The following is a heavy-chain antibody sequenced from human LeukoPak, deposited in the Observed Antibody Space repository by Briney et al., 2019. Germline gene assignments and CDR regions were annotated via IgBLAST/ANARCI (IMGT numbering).Heavy chain of an antibody. CDR3: ARVHEDSSGWYQPFDY. CDR1: GGSISSYY. V-gene: IGHV4-59*01. D-gene: IGHD6-19*01. CDR2: IYYSGST. J-gene: IGHJ4*02. Sequence: SETLSLTCSVSGGSISSYYWSWIRQPPGKGLEWIGYIYYSGSTNYNPSLKSRVTISVDTSKNQFSLKLSSVTAADTAVYYCARVHEDSSGWYQPFDYWGQGTLVTVSS.